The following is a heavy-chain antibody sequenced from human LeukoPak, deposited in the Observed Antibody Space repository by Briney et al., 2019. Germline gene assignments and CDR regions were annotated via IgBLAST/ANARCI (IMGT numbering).Heavy chain of an antibody. CDR3: ATDYSSSWGNWFDP. V-gene: IGHV3-21*01. D-gene: IGHD6-13*01. CDR2: ISSSSSYI. J-gene: IGHJ5*02. CDR1: GFTFSSYS. Sequence: PGGSLRLSCAASGFTFSSYSMNWVRQAPGKGLEWVSSISSSSSYIYYADSVKGRFTISRDNAKNSLYLQMNSLRAEDTAVYYCATDYSSSWGNWFDPWGQGTLVTVSS.